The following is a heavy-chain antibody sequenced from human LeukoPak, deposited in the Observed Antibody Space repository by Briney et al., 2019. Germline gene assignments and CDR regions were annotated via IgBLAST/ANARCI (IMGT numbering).Heavy chain of an antibody. D-gene: IGHD5-24*01. J-gene: IGHJ4*02. CDR3: ARIRGDGSTFDY. CDR2: IQQGGSAK. V-gene: IGHV3-7*01. CDR1: GFTSSSYW. Sequence: GGSLRLSCAASGFTSSSYWMSWVRQAPGKGLEWVANIQQGGSAKYYMDSVKGRFTISRDDAKSSLYLQMNSLRAEDTAVYFCARIRGDGSTFDYWGQGTLVTVPS.